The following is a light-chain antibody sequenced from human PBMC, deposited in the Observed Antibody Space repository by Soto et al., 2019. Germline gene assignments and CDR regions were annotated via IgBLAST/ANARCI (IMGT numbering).Light chain of an antibody. Sequence: EIVMTQSPATLSVSPGERATLSCRASQSLSSNLAWYQQKPGQAPRLLIYGASTRATGIPARFSGSGSGTEFTLTISSPQSEDFAVYYCQQYNNWPDTFGQGTKLEIK. V-gene: IGKV3-15*01. J-gene: IGKJ2*01. CDR3: QQYNNWPDT. CDR2: GAS. CDR1: QSLSSN.